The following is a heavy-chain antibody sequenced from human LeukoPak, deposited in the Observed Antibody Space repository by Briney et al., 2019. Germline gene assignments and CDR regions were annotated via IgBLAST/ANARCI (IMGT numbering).Heavy chain of an antibody. CDR2: INHSGST. V-gene: IGHV4-34*01. CDR1: GGSFSGYY. Sequence: PSETLSLTCAVYGGSFSGYYWSWIRQPPGKGLEWIGEINHSGSTNYNPSLKSRVTISVDTSKNQFSLKLSSVTAADTAVYYCARGPTSIAVAGTFDYWGQGTLVTVSS. D-gene: IGHD6-19*01. J-gene: IGHJ4*02. CDR3: ARGPTSIAVAGTFDY.